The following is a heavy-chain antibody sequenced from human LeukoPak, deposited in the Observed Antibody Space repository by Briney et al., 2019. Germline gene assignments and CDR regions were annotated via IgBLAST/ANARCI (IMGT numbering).Heavy chain of an antibody. CDR1: GYTFTSYD. CDR3: ARGSVVVSLDP. V-gene: IGHV1-2*02. D-gene: IGHD2-2*01. CDR2: MNPNSGDT. J-gene: IGHJ5*02. Sequence: GASVKVSRKASGYTFTSYDINWVRQATGQGLEWMGWMNPNSGDTNYAQKFQGRVTMTRDTSISTAYMELSRLTSDDTAVYYCARGSVVVSLDPWGQGTLVTVSS.